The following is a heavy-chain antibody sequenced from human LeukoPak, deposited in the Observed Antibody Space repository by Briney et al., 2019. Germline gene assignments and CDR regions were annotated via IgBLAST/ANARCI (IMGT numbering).Heavy chain of an antibody. D-gene: IGHD6-13*01. CDR2: ISGSGGSA. CDR3: AKGFYSSSWYRGFDY. V-gene: IGHV3-23*01. J-gene: IGHJ4*02. CDR1: GFTFSSYA. Sequence: PGGSLRLCCAASGFTFSSYAMSWVRQAAGKGLEWVSTISGSGGSANYADSVKGRFTISRDNSKSTLYLQINSLRAEDTAVYYCAKGFYSSSWYRGFDYWGQGTLVTVSS.